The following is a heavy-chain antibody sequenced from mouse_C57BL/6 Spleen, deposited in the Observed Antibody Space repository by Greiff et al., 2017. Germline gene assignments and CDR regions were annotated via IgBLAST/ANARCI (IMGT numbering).Heavy chain of an antibody. Sequence: VQLQQSGPGLVQPSQRLSITCTVSGFSLTSYGVHWVRQSPGKGLEWLGVIWRGGSTDYNAAFMSRLSITKDNSKSQVFFKMNSLQADDTAIYYCAILITTVVPNAMDYWGQGTSVTVSS. D-gene: IGHD1-1*01. V-gene: IGHV2-5*01. CDR2: IWRGGST. CDR3: AILITTVVPNAMDY. CDR1: GFSLTSYG. J-gene: IGHJ4*01.